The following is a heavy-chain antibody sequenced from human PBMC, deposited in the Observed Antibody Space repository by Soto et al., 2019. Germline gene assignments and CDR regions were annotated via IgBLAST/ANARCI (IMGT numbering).Heavy chain of an antibody. Sequence: SETLSLTCTVSGGSISSYYWSWIRQPPGKGLEWIGYIYYSWSTNYNPSLKSRVTISVDTSKNQFSLRLSSVTAADTVVYYCARYGSGSSVWFDPWGQGTLVTVSS. CDR3: ARYGSGSSVWFDP. CDR1: GGSISSYY. CDR2: IYYSWST. D-gene: IGHD3-10*01. J-gene: IGHJ5*02. V-gene: IGHV4-59*01.